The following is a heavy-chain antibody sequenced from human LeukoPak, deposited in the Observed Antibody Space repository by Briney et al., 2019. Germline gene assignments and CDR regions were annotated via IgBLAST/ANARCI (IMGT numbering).Heavy chain of an antibody. Sequence: GESLKISFKGSGYRFTNYWIAWVRQMPGKGLEWMGLINPRDSDARYSPSFQGQVTISADKSISTAYLQWSGLKASDTAMYYCARAGYNDYGYWGQGTLVTVSS. V-gene: IGHV5-51*01. D-gene: IGHD4-17*01. CDR1: GYRFTNYW. CDR3: ARAGYNDYGY. CDR2: INPRDSDA. J-gene: IGHJ4*02.